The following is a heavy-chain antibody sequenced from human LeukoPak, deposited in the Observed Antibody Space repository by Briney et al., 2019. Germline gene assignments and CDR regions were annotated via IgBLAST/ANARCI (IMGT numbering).Heavy chain of an antibody. CDR1: GFTFNTFD. V-gene: IGHV3-30*18. D-gene: IGHD3-9*01. Sequence: PGASLRLSCATSGFTFNTFDMHWVRQTPGAGLEWVALMSPDGGNEYYSNSVRGRFTISRDRNSLYLQMGSLRPEDTGLYFCAKERYPMKTFGSWGQGTLVTVSS. J-gene: IGHJ5*02. CDR3: AKERYPMKTFGS. CDR2: MSPDGGNE.